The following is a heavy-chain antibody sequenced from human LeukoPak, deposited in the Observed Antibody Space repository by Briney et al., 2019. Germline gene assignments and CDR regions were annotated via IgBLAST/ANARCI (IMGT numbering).Heavy chain of an antibody. Sequence: GASLQISCHSSGYRFDIYWIAWVRQMPGKGLEWMGIIYPGDSDTRYSPSFQGQVTISADKSISTAYLQWSSLKASDTAMYYCARLPPWGSSWYPLIYWGQGTLVTVSS. D-gene: IGHD6-13*01. CDR2: IYPGDSDT. J-gene: IGHJ4*02. CDR3: ARLPPWGSSWYPLIY. V-gene: IGHV5-51*01. CDR1: GYRFDIYW.